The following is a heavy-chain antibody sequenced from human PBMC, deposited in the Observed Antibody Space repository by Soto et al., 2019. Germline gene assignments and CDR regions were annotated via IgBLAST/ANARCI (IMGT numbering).Heavy chain of an antibody. V-gene: IGHV5-51*01. J-gene: IGHJ6*03. CDR1: GYSFTSYW. Sequence: GESLKISCKGSGYSFTSYWIGWVRQMPGKGLEWMGIIYPGDSDTRYSPSFQGQVTISADKSISTAYLQWSSLKASDTAMYYCARLPPLENDYNPDYYYYYMDVWGKGTTVTVSS. CDR2: IYPGDSDT. CDR3: ARLPPLENDYNPDYYYYYMDV. D-gene: IGHD4-4*01.